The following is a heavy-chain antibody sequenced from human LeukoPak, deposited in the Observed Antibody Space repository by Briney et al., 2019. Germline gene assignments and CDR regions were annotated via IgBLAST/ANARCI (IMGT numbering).Heavy chain of an antibody. J-gene: IGHJ4*02. CDR2: IKHDGSEK. V-gene: IGHV3-7*01. D-gene: IGHD3-10*01. CDR3: AIDFGEINPTDNNDY. Sequence: GGSLRLSCAASGFTFSSYWMSWVRQAPGKGLEWEANIKHDGSEKYYVDSVKGRFTISRDNAKNSLYLQMNSLRAEDMAVYYCAIDFGEINPTDNNDYWGQGALVTVSS. CDR1: GFTFSSYW.